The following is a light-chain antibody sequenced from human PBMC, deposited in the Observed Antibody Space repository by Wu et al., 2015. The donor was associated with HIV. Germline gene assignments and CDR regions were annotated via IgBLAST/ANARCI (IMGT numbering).Light chain of an antibody. V-gene: IGKV3-11*01. CDR2: DAS. CDR1: QSVSTY. Sequence: DIVLTQSPATLSLSPGKRATLSCRASQSVSTYLAWYQQKPGQAPRLLMYDASNRATGIPVRFSGSGSGTDFTLTISSLEPEDFAVYYCQQRSNWPLTFGQGTRLEIK. CDR3: QQRSNWPLT. J-gene: IGKJ5*01.